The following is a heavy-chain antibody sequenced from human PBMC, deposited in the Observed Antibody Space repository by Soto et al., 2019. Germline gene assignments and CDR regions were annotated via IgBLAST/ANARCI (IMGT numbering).Heavy chain of an antibody. J-gene: IGHJ4*02. V-gene: IGHV3-48*01. CDR2: ISSSSSTI. D-gene: IGHD2-15*01. Sequence: EVQVVESGGGLVQPGGSLRLSCTASGFTFSSYSMNWVRQAPGKGLEWVSYISSSSSTIFYADSVKGRFTISRDNAKNSLYLQMNSLRAEDTAVYYCARDIDGGGQGTLVTVSS. CDR1: GFTFSSYS. CDR3: ARDIDG.